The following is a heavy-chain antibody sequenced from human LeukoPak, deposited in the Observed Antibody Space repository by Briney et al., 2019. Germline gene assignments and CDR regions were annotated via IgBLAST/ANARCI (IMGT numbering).Heavy chain of an antibody. V-gene: IGHV1-2*02. CDR1: GYIFTGQY. CDR3: ARASTELMWKLLHY. J-gene: IGHJ4*02. CDR2: INPSSGAA. Sequence: ASVKVSCKASGYIFTGQYMHWVRQAPGQGLQWMGWINPSSGAANYAQKFQGRVTMTRDTSISTAYMDLSRLKYDDTAVYYCARASTELMWKLLHYWGQGTLVTVSS. D-gene: IGHD1-26*01.